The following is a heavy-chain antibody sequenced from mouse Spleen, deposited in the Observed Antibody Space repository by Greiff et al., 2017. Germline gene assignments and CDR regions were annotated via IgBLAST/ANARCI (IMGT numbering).Heavy chain of an antibody. CDR2: ISNGGGST. V-gene: IGHV5-12*02. Sequence: EVQVVESGGGLVQPGGSLKLSCATSGFTFSDYYMYWVRQTPEKRLEWVAYISNGGGSTYYPDTVKGRFTISRDNAKNTLYLQMSRLKSEDTAMYYCARHRLRLGYYAMDYWGQGTSVTVSS. D-gene: IGHD1-2*01. CDR1: GFTFSDYY. J-gene: IGHJ4*01. CDR3: ARHRLRLGYYAMDY.